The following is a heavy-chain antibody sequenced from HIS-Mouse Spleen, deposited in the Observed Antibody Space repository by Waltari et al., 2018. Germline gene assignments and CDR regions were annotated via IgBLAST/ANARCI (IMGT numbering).Heavy chain of an antibody. CDR2: IYPSGST. CDR3: ARDFHDFWSGYYGGDKKHDAFDI. V-gene: IGHV4-4*07. J-gene: IGHJ3*02. Sequence: QVQLQESGPGLVKPSETLSLTCTVSGGSLSSSYWSWSRQPAGKGRDWTGRIYPSGSTNYNPSLKSRVTMSVDTSKNQFSLKLSSVTAADTAVYYCARDFHDFWSGYYGGDKKHDAFDIWGQGTMVTVSS. D-gene: IGHD3-3*01. CDR1: GGSLSSSY.